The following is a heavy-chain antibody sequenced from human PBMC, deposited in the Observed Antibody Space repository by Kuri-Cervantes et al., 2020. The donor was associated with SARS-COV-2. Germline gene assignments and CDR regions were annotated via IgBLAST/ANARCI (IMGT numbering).Heavy chain of an antibody. V-gene: IGHV1-2*02. D-gene: IGHD3-3*01. CDR1: GYTFTGYY. CDR2: INPNSGGT. Sequence: ASVKVSCKASGYTFTGYYMHWVRQAPGQGLEWMGWINPNSGGTNYARKFQGRVTMTRDTSISTAYMELSRLRSDDTAVYYCARGVTIFGVVSYYYYMDVWGKGTTVTVSS. J-gene: IGHJ6*03. CDR3: ARGVTIFGVVSYYYYMDV.